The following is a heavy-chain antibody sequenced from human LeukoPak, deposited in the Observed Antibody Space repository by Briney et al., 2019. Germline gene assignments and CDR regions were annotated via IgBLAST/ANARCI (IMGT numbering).Heavy chain of an antibody. CDR3: ARQKGSSWTNVRDY. Sequence: GESLKISCKGSGYSFTSYWIGWVRQMPGKGLEWMGIIYPGDSDTRYSPSFQGQVTISADKSINTAYLQWNGLKASDTAMYYCARQKGSSWTNVRDYWGRGTLVTVSS. CDR2: IYPGDSDT. D-gene: IGHD6-13*01. J-gene: IGHJ4*02. V-gene: IGHV5-51*01. CDR1: GYSFTSYW.